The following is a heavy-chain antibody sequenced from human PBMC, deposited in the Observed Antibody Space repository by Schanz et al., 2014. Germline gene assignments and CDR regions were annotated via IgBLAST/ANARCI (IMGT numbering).Heavy chain of an antibody. J-gene: IGHJ6*02. Sequence: EVQLLESGGGLVQPGRSLRLSCAASGFIFSSYGLHWVRQAPGKGLEWVSYISSSGTTIYYADSVKGRFTISRDNSKNTLYLHMNTLRSEDTAVYYCARVRRRIATPSTPSFRNYYYYAMDVWGQGTTVTVSS. CDR2: ISSSGTTI. CDR1: GFIFSSYG. CDR3: ARVRRRIATPSTPSFRNYYYYAMDV. V-gene: IGHV3-48*01. D-gene: IGHD6-13*01.